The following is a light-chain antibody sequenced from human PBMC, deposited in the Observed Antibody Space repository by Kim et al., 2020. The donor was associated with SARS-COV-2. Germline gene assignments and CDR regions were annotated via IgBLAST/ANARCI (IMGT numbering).Light chain of an antibody. CDR3: QKYKSAPWT. CDR2: AAS. V-gene: IGKV1-27*01. Sequence: ASVGDGVTITCRASQVISNHLAWYQQKPGKAPKLLIYAASALQSGVPSRFSGSGSGTDFTLTISSLQPEDVATYYCQKYKSAPWTFGQGTKVDIK. CDR1: QVISNH. J-gene: IGKJ1*01.